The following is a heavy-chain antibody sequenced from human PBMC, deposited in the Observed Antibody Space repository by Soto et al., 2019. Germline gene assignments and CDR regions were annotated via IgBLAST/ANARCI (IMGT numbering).Heavy chain of an antibody. Sequence: QVQLQESGPGLVKPSQTLSLTCTVSGGSISSGGYYWSWIRQYPGKGLEWIGYIYDSGSPYYNPSLKSRASISIDTPQNQFSLKLNSVTAADTAMYYCARDHGDYGLEYWGQGMLVTVSS. CDR3: ARDHGDYGLEY. CDR1: GGSISSGGYY. D-gene: IGHD4-17*01. J-gene: IGHJ4*02. CDR2: IYDSGSP. V-gene: IGHV4-31*03.